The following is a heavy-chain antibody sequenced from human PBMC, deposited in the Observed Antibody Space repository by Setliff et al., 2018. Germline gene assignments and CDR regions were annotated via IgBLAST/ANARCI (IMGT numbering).Heavy chain of an antibody. J-gene: IGHJ3*02. D-gene: IGHD3-22*01. Sequence: GESLKISCKGSGYSYTSYWIGWVRQMPGKGLEWMGIIYPGDSDTRYSPSFQGQVTISADKSISTAYLQWSSLKASDTAMYYCASTLYYYDSSGYGAFDIWGQGTMVTVSS. CDR2: IYPGDSDT. V-gene: IGHV5-51*01. CDR3: ASTLYYYDSSGYGAFDI. CDR1: GYSYTSYW.